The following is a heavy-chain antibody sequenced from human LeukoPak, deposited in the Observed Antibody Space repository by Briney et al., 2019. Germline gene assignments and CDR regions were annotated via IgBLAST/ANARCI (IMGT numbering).Heavy chain of an antibody. J-gene: IGHJ4*02. CDR3: AKDIYGDYVPRYYFDY. V-gene: IGHV3-9*01. CDR1: GFTFDDYA. D-gene: IGHD4-17*01. CDR2: ISWNSGSV. Sequence: PGGSLRLSCAASGFTFDDYAMHWVRQAPGKGLEWVSGISWNSGSVGYADSVKGRFTISRDNAKNSLYLQMNSLRAEDTALYYCAKDIYGDYVPRYYFDYWGQGTLVTVSS.